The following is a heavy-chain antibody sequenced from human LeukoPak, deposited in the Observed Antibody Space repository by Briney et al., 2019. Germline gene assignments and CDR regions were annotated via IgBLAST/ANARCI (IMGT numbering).Heavy chain of an antibody. CDR1: GYTFTSYY. J-gene: IGHJ4*02. D-gene: IGHD3-22*01. CDR3: AREEVPLYYYDSSGYSDFDY. V-gene: IGHV1-46*01. CDR2: INPSGGST. Sequence: ASVTVSCKASGYTFTSYYMHWVRQAPGQGLEWMGIINPSGGSTSYAQKFQGRVTMTRDTSTSTVYMELSSLRSEDTAVYYCAREEVPLYYYDSSGYSDFDYWGQGTLVTVSS.